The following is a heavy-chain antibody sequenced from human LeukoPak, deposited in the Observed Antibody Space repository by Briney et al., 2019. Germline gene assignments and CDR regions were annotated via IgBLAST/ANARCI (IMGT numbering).Heavy chain of an antibody. D-gene: IGHD6-13*01. CDR2: ISAYNGNT. CDR3: ARRRRINSSSWYGNWFDP. V-gene: IGHV1-18*01. J-gene: IGHJ5*02. CDR1: GYTFTSYG. Sequence: ASVKVSCKASGYTFTSYGISWVRQAPGQGLEWMGWISAYNGNTYYAQKLQGRVTMATDTSTSTAYMELRSLRSDDTAVYYCARRRRINSSSWYGNWFDPWGQGTLVTVSS.